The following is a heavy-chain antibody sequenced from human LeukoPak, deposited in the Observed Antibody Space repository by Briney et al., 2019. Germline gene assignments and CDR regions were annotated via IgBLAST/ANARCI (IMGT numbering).Heavy chain of an antibody. CDR2: IKQDGSEK. J-gene: IGHJ4*02. V-gene: IGHV3-7*04. Sequence: GGSLRLSCAASGFTFSSYWMSWVRQPQGNGLEWVANIKQDGSEKYYVDSVKGRFTISRDNAKNSLYLQMNSLTAEDTAVYYCARIRGIAAAGDYWGQGTLVTVSS. CDR3: ARIRGIAAAGDY. CDR1: GFTFSSYW. D-gene: IGHD6-13*01.